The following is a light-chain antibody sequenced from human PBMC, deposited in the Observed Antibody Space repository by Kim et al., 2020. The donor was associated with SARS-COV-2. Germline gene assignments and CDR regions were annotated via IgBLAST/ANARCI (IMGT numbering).Light chain of an antibody. Sequence: FVGHRFPSIRQASQDIDNLVNWSPHTPGNAPSLLIYDASRLEAGAPSRFSGTGFETDFTFTIDSLQPEDIATYYCQQSDNLPYTCGMGTKLEI. CDR3: QQSDNLPYT. CDR1: QDIDNL. J-gene: IGKJ2*01. CDR2: DAS. V-gene: IGKV1-33*01.